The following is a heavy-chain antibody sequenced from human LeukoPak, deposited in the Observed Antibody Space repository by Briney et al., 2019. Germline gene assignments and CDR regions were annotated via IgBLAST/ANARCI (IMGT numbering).Heavy chain of an antibody. J-gene: IGHJ4*02. CDR3: ARVRQATERTSNFDY. Sequence: ASVKVSCKASGYTFTDYYLYWVRRAPGQGLEWMGWINPNSGDTYYAQNFQGRVTMTRDTSISTVYMEMSRLTSDDTAVYFCARVRQATERTSNFDYWGQGTLVTVSS. CDR2: INPNSGDT. D-gene: IGHD5-12*01. CDR1: GYTFTDYY. V-gene: IGHV1-2*02.